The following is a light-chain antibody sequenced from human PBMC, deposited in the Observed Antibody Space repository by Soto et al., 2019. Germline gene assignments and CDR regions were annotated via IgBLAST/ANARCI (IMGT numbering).Light chain of an antibody. V-gene: IGKV3-20*01. CDR3: QQYGSSPFT. CDR1: QSVSSSY. CDR2: GAP. Sequence: EIVLTQSPGTLSLSPGERATLACRASQSVSSSYLAWYQQKPGQAPRLLIYGAPSRATGIPDRFSGSGSGSDFTLSISGLEPEDLTVNYCQQYGSSPFTFGPGTKVDI. J-gene: IGKJ3*01.